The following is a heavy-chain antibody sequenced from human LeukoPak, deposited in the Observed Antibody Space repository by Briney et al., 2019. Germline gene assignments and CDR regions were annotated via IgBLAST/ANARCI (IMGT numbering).Heavy chain of an antibody. Sequence: GGSLRLSCAASGFTFSSYGMHWVRQAPGKGLEWVAVIWYDGSNKYYADSVKGRFTISRDNSKNTLYLQMNSLRAEDTAVYYCAGGPHYYDSSGYYYFDYWGQGTLVTVSS. V-gene: IGHV3-33*01. J-gene: IGHJ4*02. CDR1: GFTFSSYG. CDR3: AGGPHYYDSSGYYYFDY. D-gene: IGHD3-22*01. CDR2: IWYDGSNK.